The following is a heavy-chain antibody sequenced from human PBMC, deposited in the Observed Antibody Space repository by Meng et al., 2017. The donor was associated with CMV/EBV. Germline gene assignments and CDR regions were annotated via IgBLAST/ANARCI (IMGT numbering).Heavy chain of an antibody. CDR3: TTEWIAAAGTPDY. V-gene: IGHV3-15*01. Sequence: GGSLRLSCAASGFTFSNAWMSWVRQAPGKGREWVGRIKSKTDGGTTDYAAPVKGRFTISRDDSKNTLYLQMSSLKTEDTAVYYCTTEWIAAAGTPDYWGQGTLVTVSS. J-gene: IGHJ4*02. CDR1: GFTFSNAW. CDR2: IKSKTDGGTT. D-gene: IGHD6-13*01.